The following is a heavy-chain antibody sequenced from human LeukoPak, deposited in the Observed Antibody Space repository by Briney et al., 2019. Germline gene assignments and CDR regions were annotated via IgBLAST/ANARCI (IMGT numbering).Heavy chain of an antibody. J-gene: IGHJ5*02. D-gene: IGHD6-6*01. CDR2: ILVATGAT. CDR3: ATSTTPRPGAFTPFNWLEP. V-gene: IGHV1-58*01. CDR1: GFTFMNSA. Sequence: SVKVSCKASGFTFMNSAVHWVRQARGQRPEWIGWILVATGATNYAQTFQDRVTLTTDMSSGTVYMDLSSLRYDDTAIYYCATSTTPRPGAFTPFNWLEPWGQGTLVTVSS.